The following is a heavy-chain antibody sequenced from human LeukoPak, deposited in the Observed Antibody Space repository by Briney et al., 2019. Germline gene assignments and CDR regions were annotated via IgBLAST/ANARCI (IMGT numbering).Heavy chain of an antibody. V-gene: IGHV3-30-3*01. Sequence: GGSLRLSCAASGLTFSSYAMHWVRQAPGKGLEWVAVISYDGSNKYYADSVKGRFTISRDNSKNTLYLQMNSLRAEDTAVYYCARNVGATEYYFDYWGQGTLVTVSS. CDR2: ISYDGSNK. CDR1: GLTFSSYA. J-gene: IGHJ4*02. CDR3: ARNVGATEYYFDY. D-gene: IGHD1-26*01.